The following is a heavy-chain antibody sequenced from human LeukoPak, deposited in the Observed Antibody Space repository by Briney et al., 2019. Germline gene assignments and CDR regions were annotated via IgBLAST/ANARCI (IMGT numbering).Heavy chain of an antibody. J-gene: IGHJ4*02. CDR2: ISAYNGNT. D-gene: IGHD3-22*01. V-gene: IGHV1-18*01. CDR3: ARAPYYYVSSGVDY. CDR1: GYTFTSYG. Sequence: ASVKVSCKASGYTFTSYGISWVRQAPGQGLEWMGWISAYNGNTNYAQKLQGRVTMTTDTSTSTAYMELRSLRSDDTAVYYCARAPYYYVSSGVDYWGQGTLVTVSS.